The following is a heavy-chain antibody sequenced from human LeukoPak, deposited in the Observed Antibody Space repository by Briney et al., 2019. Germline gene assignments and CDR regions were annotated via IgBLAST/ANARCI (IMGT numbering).Heavy chain of an antibody. V-gene: IGHV3-30*18. D-gene: IGHD3-22*01. CDR3: AKGHAPFYDSSFYYAHY. CDR1: GFTFSSYG. Sequence: PGRSLRLSCAASGFTFSSYGMHWVRQAPGKGLEWVALISYDGSNKYYADSVKGRFTISRDNSKNTLYLQMNSLRAEDTAVYYCAKGHAPFYDSSFYYAHYWGQETLVTVSS. CDR2: ISYDGSNK. J-gene: IGHJ4*02.